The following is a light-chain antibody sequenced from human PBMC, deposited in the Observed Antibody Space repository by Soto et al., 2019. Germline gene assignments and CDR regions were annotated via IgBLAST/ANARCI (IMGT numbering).Light chain of an antibody. CDR2: NAS. Sequence: EVVLTQSPATLSLSSGERAILSCRASQSVSTFLAWFQQKPCQPPRLLIYNASNRTTGIPARFSGSGSGTDFTLTISSLEPEDFAVYYCQQRGDWPPITFGQGTRLEIK. CDR3: QQRGDWPPIT. CDR1: QSVSTF. V-gene: IGKV3-11*01. J-gene: IGKJ5*01.